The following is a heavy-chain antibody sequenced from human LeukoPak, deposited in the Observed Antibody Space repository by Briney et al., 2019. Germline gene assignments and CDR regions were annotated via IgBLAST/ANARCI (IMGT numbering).Heavy chain of an antibody. J-gene: IGHJ4*02. V-gene: IGHV1-18*01. D-gene: IGHD5-18*01. CDR3: AREYSYGLGDLDY. CDR2: ISTYSGNT. CDR1: GYTFTSFG. Sequence: APVKVSCKASGYTFTSFGISWVRQAPGQGLEWMGWISTYSGNTNYAQKLQGRVTMTTDTSTSTAYMELKSLKSDDTALYYCAREYSYGLGDLDYWGQGTLVTVSS.